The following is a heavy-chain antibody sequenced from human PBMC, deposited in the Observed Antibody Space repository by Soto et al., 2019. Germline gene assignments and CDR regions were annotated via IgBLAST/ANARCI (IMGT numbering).Heavy chain of an antibody. V-gene: IGHV3-7*03. CDR2: IPQDGVDG. CDR1: GFTFSMYS. J-gene: IGHJ6*02. Sequence: PGGSLRLSCEVSGFTFSMYSMSWVRQSPGKGLEWVAKIPQDGVDGHYADSVKGRFIIFRDNDKNSLHLQLNNLRAEDTAVYYCARDHLILPAHDFFYGSDVWGRGATVTVSS. CDR3: ARDHLILPAHDFFYGSDV. D-gene: IGHD2-21*02.